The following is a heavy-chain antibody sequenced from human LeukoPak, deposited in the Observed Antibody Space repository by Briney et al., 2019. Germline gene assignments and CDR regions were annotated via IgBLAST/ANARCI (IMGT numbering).Heavy chain of an antibody. CDR3: ARVIAAPNWLDP. Sequence: SETLSLTCTVSGGSITAYYWSWIQQPPGRGLEWIGNIYYSGSTNYNPSLKSRVTISVDSSKSHFSLKLTSVTAADTAVYYCARVIAAPNWLDPWGQGTLVTVSS. CDR1: GGSITAYY. V-gene: IGHV4-59*01. J-gene: IGHJ5*02. D-gene: IGHD6-13*01. CDR2: IYYSGST.